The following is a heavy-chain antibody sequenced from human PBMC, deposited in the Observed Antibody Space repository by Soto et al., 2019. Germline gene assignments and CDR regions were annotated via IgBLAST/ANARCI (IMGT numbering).Heavy chain of an antibody. D-gene: IGHD4-4*01. CDR1: GGSIITTTYY. CDR3: ARAPTDYSYDY. V-gene: IGHV4-39*01. J-gene: IGHJ4*02. CDR2: VYYSGST. Sequence: SETLSLTCTVSGGSIITTTYYCGWLRQPPGKGLEWIGSVYYSGSTYYNPSLKSRVTISVDTSMNQFSLMLSSVTAADTAVYFCARAPTDYSYDYWGLGNPVTVSS.